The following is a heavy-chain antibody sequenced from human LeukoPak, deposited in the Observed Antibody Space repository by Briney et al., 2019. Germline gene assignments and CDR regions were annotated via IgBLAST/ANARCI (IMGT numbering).Heavy chain of an antibody. D-gene: IGHD1-26*01. CDR2: IIPIFGTA. CDR3: ARNRPGSYFSLGHLDY. J-gene: IGHJ4*02. CDR1: GGTFSSYA. Sequence: SVKVSCKASGGTFSSYAISWVRQAPGQGLEWMGGIIPIFGTANYAQKFQGRVTITADESTSTAYMELSSLRSEDTAVHYCARNRPGSYFSLGHLDYWGQGTLVTVSS. V-gene: IGHV1-69*01.